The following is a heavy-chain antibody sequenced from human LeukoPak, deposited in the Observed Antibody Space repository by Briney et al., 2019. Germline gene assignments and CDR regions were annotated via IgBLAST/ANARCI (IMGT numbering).Heavy chain of an antibody. Sequence: GGSLRLSCAASGFTFSSYSMNWVRQAPGKGLEWVSSISTSSIYIYYADSVKGRFTISRDNSKNTLYLQMNSLRAEDTAVYYCARDLIRDTAMVTLIYWGQGTLVTVSS. CDR2: ISTSSIYI. D-gene: IGHD5-18*01. CDR3: ARDLIRDTAMVTLIY. V-gene: IGHV3-21*01. CDR1: GFTFSSYS. J-gene: IGHJ4*02.